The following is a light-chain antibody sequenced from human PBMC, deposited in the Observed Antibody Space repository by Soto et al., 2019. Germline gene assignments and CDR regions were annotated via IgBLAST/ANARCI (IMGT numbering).Light chain of an antibody. CDR2: GAS. CDR3: QQYASSVT. J-gene: IGKJ1*01. V-gene: IGKV3-20*01. Sequence: EIVLTQSPGSLSLSPGERATLSCRASQSVSSSFFAWYQQRPGQAPRLLIYGASSRATGIPDRFSGSGSGTDFTLTISRLEPEDFVVYYCQQYASSVTFGQGTKVEIK. CDR1: QSVSSSF.